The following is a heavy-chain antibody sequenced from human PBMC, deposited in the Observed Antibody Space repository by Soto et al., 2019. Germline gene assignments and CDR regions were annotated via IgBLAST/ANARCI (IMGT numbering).Heavy chain of an antibody. CDR2: IYWNDDK. Sequence: SGPTVRDPTSPLTLTCTFSGLSLSTSGVAVGWLRQPPGKALEWLALIYWNDDKRYSPPLNSRLTITQDTSKNQAVLTMSNMDPVDTATYFCAHDRRIAAAGTDWSDPWAQGTPATVPQ. CDR3: AHDRRIAAAGTDWSDP. D-gene: IGHD6-13*01. J-gene: IGHJ5*02. V-gene: IGHV2-5*01. CDR1: GLSLSTSGVA.